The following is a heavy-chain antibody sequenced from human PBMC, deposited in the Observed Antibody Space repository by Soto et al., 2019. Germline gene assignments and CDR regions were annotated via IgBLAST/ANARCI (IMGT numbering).Heavy chain of an antibody. CDR2: ISYDGSNK. CDR3: ARESAGIAAAIYYYYGMDV. V-gene: IGHV3-30-3*01. D-gene: IGHD6-13*01. J-gene: IGHJ6*02. CDR1: GFTFSSYA. Sequence: LRLSCAASGFTFSSYAMHWVRQAPGKGLEWVAFISYDGSNKYYADSVKGRFTISRDNSKNTLYLQMNSLRAEDTAVYYCARESAGIAAAIYYYYGMDVWGQGTTVTVSS.